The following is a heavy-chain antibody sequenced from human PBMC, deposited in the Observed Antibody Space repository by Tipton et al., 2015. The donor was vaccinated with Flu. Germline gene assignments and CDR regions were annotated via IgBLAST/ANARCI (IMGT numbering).Heavy chain of an antibody. CDR3: VLIYNGSYMAPPDY. D-gene: IGHD1-26*01. CDR1: GYSFSNYW. Sequence: QLVQSGAEVKEPGESLKISCKASGYSFSNYWIGWVRQMPEKGPEWMGIIYPADSYTTYSPSFRGQVTISVDKSFSTAYLQWSSLRASDTAMYYCVLIYNGSYMAPPDYWGQGTLVTVSS. J-gene: IGHJ4*02. V-gene: IGHV5-51*03. CDR2: IYPADSYT.